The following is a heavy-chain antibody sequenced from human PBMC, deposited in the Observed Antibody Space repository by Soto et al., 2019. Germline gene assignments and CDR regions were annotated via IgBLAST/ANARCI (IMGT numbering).Heavy chain of an antibody. V-gene: IGHV4-4*07. D-gene: IGHD3-3*01. Sequence: QVQLQESGPGLVKPSETLSLTCTVSGGSISSYYWSWIRQPAGKGLEWIGRIYTSGSTNYNPSLKRRVAMSVGTSKNQFALKLSSVTAADPAVSYCAREGFGVGNWFDPWRQGTLVTVSS. J-gene: IGHJ5*02. CDR2: IYTSGST. CDR1: GGSISSYY. CDR3: AREGFGVGNWFDP.